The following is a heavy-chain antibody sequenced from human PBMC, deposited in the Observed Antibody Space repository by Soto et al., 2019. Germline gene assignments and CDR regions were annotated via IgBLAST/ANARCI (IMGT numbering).Heavy chain of an antibody. J-gene: IGHJ4*02. V-gene: IGHV3-66*01. CDR2: IYSGGST. CDR1: GFTVSSNY. CDR3: ARDQDPPKGVLY. D-gene: IGHD3-16*01. Sequence: EVQLVESGGGLVQPGGSLRLSCAASGFTVSSNYMSWVRQAPGKGLEWVSVIYSGGSTYYADSVKGRFTISRDNSKNTLYLQVNSLRAEDTAVYYCARDQDPPKGVLYWGQGTLVTVSS.